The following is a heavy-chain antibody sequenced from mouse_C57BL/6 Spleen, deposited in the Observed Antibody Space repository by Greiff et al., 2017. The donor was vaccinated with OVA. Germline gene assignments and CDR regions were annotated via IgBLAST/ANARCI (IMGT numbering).Heavy chain of an antibody. D-gene: IGHD6-5*01. CDR1: GYAFSSYW. Sequence: QVQLQQSGAELVKPGASVKISCKASGYAFSSYWMNWVKQRPGKGLEWIGQIYPGDGDTNYNGKFKGKATLTADKSSSTAYMQRSSLTSEDSAVYFCARGLSWYFDVWGTGTTVTVAS. CDR2: IYPGDGDT. J-gene: IGHJ1*03. CDR3: ARGLSWYFDV. V-gene: IGHV1-80*01.